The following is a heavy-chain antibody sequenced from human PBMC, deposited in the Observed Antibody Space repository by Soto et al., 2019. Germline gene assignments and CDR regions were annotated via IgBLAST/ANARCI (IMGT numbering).Heavy chain of an antibody. Sequence: QVQLVESGGGVVQPGRSLRLSCAASGFTFSTYGMHWVRQAPGKGLEWVAVISYDGSYKYYADSVKGRLIISRDNSKNELNLQMNSLRAEDTAVYYCAKGQHCRSTSCYFYYYGVDVWGQGTTVAVSS. J-gene: IGHJ6*02. CDR3: AKGQHCRSTSCYFYYYGVDV. V-gene: IGHV3-30*18. CDR2: ISYDGSYK. D-gene: IGHD2-2*01. CDR1: GFTFSTYG.